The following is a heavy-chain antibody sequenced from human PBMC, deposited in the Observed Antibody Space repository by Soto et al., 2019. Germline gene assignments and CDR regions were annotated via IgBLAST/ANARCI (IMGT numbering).Heavy chain of an antibody. CDR3: ARRGTLSGRDAFDV. V-gene: IGHV5-51*01. D-gene: IGHD5-12*01. CDR2: VYVSDSET. J-gene: IGHJ3*01. Sequence: GESLKISCRGSGYYSTSYWIAWVRQMSGKGLEWLGSVYVSDSETKYSPSFQGQVTISADKSTNTAYLHWSSLKTSDTAMYYCARRGTLSGRDAFDVWGEGTMVTVSS. CDR1: GYYSTSYW.